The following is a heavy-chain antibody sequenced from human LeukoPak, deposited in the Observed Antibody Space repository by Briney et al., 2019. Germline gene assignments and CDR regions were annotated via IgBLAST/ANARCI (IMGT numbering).Heavy chain of an antibody. CDR3: AKESGTKREFDY. D-gene: IGHD1-14*01. CDR1: GFTFSSYT. Sequence: GGSLRLSCAASGFTFSSYTFNWVRQAPGKGLEWLSYVGSRDTTTYYAESVKGRFTISRDNSKNTLYLQMNSLRAEDTAVYYCAKESGTKREFDYWGQGTLVTVSS. J-gene: IGHJ4*02. V-gene: IGHV3-48*01. CDR2: VGSRDTTT.